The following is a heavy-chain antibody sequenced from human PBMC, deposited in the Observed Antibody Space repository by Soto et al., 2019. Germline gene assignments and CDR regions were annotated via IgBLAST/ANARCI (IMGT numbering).Heavy chain of an antibody. V-gene: IGHV3-23*01. Sequence: GGSLRLSCAASGFTFSSYAVSWVRQAPGKGPEWISSISGSGSTIYYADSVKGRFTISRDNSKNTLYLQMSSRRAEDTAVYYCEKVTKRAAAGRYEYYKYGMDVWGQGTTVTVSS. CDR1: GFTFSSYA. J-gene: IGHJ6*02. D-gene: IGHD6-13*01. CDR2: ISGSGSTI. CDR3: EKVTKRAAAGRYEYYKYGMDV.